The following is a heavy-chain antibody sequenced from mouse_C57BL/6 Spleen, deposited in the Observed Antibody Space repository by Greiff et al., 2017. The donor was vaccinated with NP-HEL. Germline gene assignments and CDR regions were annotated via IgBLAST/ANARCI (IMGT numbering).Heavy chain of an antibody. J-gene: IGHJ4*01. CDR3: ARGDPSYAMDY. V-gene: IGHV1-80*01. CDR2: IYPGDGDT. D-gene: IGHD2-13*01. Sequence: VKLLESGAELVKPGASVKISCKASGYAFSSYWMNWVKQRPGKGLEWIGQIYPGDGDTNYNGKLKGKATLTADKTSSTAYMLLSSLPSEDSAVYFCARGDPSYAMDYWGQGTSVTVSS. CDR1: GYAFSSYW.